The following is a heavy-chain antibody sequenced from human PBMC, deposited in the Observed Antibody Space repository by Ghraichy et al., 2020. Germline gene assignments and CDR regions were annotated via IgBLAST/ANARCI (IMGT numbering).Heavy chain of an antibody. J-gene: IGHJ6*02. CDR3: ARGSRVVRFYYYDSMDV. CDR1: GFTFGSYS. Sequence: GGSLRLSCVGSGFTFGSYSMNWVRQSPGKRLEWVSYITSTSSFISYADSVKGRFTISRDNAQNSLSLQMNSLTDEDTAVYYCARGSRVVRFYYYDSMDVWGQGTTVTVSS. V-gene: IGHV3-48*02. D-gene: IGHD4-23*01. CDR2: ITSTSSFI.